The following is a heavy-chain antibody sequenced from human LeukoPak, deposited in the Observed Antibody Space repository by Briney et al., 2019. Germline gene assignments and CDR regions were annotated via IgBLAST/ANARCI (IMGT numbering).Heavy chain of an antibody. CDR2: IKEDGSEK. D-gene: IGHD6-19*01. CDR3: ARDPLNSGWHFDY. Sequence: GGSLRLSCVASGFTFSNYWMTWVRQAPGKGLEWVANIKEDGSEKYYVDSVKGRFTISRDNAKNSLYLQMNSLRDEDTAVYYCARDPLNSGWHFDYWGQGTLVTVSS. J-gene: IGHJ4*02. CDR1: GFTFSNYW. V-gene: IGHV3-7*01.